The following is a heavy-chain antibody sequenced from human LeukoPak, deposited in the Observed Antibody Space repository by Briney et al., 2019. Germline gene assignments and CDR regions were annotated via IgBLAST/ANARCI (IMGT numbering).Heavy chain of an antibody. CDR3: TRGSIAYYYMDV. V-gene: IGHV4-39*07. Sequence: SETLSLTCTVSGGSISSSSYYWGWIRQPPGKGLEWIGSIYYSGSTYYNPSLKSRVTISEDTSKNQFSLKLSSVTAADTAVYYCTRGSIAYYYMDVWGKGTTVTISS. CDR1: GGSISSSSYY. J-gene: IGHJ6*03. D-gene: IGHD3-22*01. CDR2: IYYSGST.